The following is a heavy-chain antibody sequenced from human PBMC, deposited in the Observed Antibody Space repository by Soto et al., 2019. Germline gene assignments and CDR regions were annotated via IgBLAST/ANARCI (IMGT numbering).Heavy chain of an antibody. CDR1: GFTFSSYS. V-gene: IGHV3-21*01. Sequence: GESLKISCAASGFTFSSYSMNWVRQAPGKGLEWVSSISSSSSYIYYADSVKVRFTISRDNAKNSLYLQMNSLRAEDTAVYYCARGVVDYYDSSGYYYVDDFDIWGQATMVTVSS. CDR3: ARGVVDYYDSSGYYYVDDFDI. CDR2: ISSSSSYI. J-gene: IGHJ3*02. D-gene: IGHD3-22*01.